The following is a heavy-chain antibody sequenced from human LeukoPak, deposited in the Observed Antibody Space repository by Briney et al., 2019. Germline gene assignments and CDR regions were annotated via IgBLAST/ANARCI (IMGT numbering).Heavy chain of an antibody. J-gene: IGHJ6*03. Sequence: GGSLRLSCVASGFTFSSYWMTWVRQAPGKGLEWVANIKTHGSQIYYVDSVKGRFTISRDNAKNSLYLQMNSLRAEDTAVYYCARDLYYGSGSSSYYYYYYYMDVWGKGTTVTISS. CDR2: IKTHGSQI. CDR1: GFTFSSYW. CDR3: ARDLYYGSGSSSYYYYYYYMDV. D-gene: IGHD3-10*01. V-gene: IGHV3-7*01.